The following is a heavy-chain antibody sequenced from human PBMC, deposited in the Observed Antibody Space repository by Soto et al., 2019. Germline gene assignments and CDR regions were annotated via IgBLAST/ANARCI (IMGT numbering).Heavy chain of an antibody. Sequence: SETLSLTCAVSGYSISSGYYWGWIRQPPGKGLEWIGSIYHSGSTYYNPSLKSRVTISVDTSKNQFSLKLSSVTAADTAVYYCARAGYPEDWFDPWGQGTLVTVSS. D-gene: IGHD6-13*01. J-gene: IGHJ5*02. V-gene: IGHV4-38-2*01. CDR2: IYHSGST. CDR1: GYSISSGYY. CDR3: ARAGYPEDWFDP.